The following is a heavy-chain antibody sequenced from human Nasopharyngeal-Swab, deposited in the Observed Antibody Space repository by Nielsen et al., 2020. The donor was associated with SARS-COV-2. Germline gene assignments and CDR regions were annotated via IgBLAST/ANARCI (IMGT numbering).Heavy chain of an antibody. CDR3: TTDSSAVAAEAVLSRGG. CDR2: IKSKTDGGTT. J-gene: IGHJ3*01. D-gene: IGHD6-19*01. V-gene: IGHV3-15*01. Sequence: WIRQPPGKGLEWVGRIKSKTDGGTTDYGAPVKGRFTISRDDSKNTLYLQMNSLKTEDTGVYYCTTDSSAVAAEAVLSRGGWGQGTMVTVSS.